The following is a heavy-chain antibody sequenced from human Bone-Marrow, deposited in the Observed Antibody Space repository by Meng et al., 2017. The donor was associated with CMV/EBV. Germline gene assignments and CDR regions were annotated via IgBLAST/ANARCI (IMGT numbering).Heavy chain of an antibody. D-gene: IGHD3-3*01. CDR3: ARVSIFGVFPNWFDP. Sequence: SETLSLTCTVSGGSVSSGSYYWSWIRQPPGKGLEWIGYIYYSGSTNYNPSLKSRVTISVDTSKNQFSLKLRSVTAADTAVYYCARVSIFGVFPNWFDPWGQATLVTVSS. CDR2: IYYSGST. V-gene: IGHV4-61*01. J-gene: IGHJ5*02. CDR1: GGSVSSGSYY.